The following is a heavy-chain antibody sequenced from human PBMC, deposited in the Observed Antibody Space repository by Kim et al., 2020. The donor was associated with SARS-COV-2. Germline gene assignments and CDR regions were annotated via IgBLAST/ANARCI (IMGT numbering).Heavy chain of an antibody. V-gene: IGHV1-46*01. CDR3: ARDQPLLGVSRGWSAFDY. J-gene: IGHJ4*02. CDR1: GYTFTSSY. Sequence: ASVKVSCKASGYTFTSSYIHWVRQAPGQGLEWMGIINPSGCSTAYAQEFQGRITMTTDTSTSTVYMELSSLRSDDTAVYYCARDQPLLGVSRGWSAFDYWGQGTLVPVSS. CDR2: INPSGCST. D-gene: IGHD6-19*01.